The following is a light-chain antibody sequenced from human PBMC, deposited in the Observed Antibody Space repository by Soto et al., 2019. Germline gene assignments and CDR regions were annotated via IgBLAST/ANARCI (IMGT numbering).Light chain of an antibody. CDR2: WAS. Sequence: DFVMTQSPDSLAVSLGERATINCKSSQSLLYSSNNKNYLAWYQQRPEQPPKLLIYWASTRESGVPDRFSGSGSGTDFTLTISSLQAEDVAIYYCQQYYDSPLTFGGGTKVEIK. CDR3: QQYYDSPLT. V-gene: IGKV4-1*01. J-gene: IGKJ4*01. CDR1: QSLLYSSNNKNY.